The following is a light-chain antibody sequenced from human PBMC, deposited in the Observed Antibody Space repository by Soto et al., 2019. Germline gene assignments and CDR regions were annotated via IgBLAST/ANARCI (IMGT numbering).Light chain of an antibody. CDR2: DAS. CDR3: QQYNNWPPWT. Sequence: ILMTQSPATLSVSPGERATLSCRASQSVSNNLAWYQQKPGQAPSLLIYDASTWATGIPARFSGSGSGTEFSLTISGLQSQDFALYYCQQYNNWPPWTFGQGTKVEIK. CDR1: QSVSNN. J-gene: IGKJ1*01. V-gene: IGKV3-15*01.